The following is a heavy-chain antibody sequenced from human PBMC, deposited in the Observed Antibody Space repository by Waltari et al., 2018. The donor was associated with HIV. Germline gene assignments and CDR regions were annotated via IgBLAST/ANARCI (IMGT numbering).Heavy chain of an antibody. J-gene: IGHJ6*02. CDR3: AKVAGRSGSYSHYYYGMDV. Sequence: QVQLVEHGGGVVQPGGSLRLSWAAAGLAFKNFVMHWGRQAPGKGLEWVSVISYDGDQYYADSVKGRFTISRDNSKKSLFLQMSSLRPEDSAVYYCAKVAGRSGSYSHYYYGMDVWGQGTTVTVS. V-gene: IGHV3-30*18. CDR1: GLAFKNFV. D-gene: IGHD1-26*01. CDR2: ISYDGDQ.